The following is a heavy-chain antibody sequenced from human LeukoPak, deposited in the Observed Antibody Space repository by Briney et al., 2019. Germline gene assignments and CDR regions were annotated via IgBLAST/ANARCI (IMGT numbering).Heavy chain of an antibody. D-gene: IGHD6-13*01. CDR3: AGGTSSLYPFDAFDI. V-gene: IGHV1-3*01. J-gene: IGHJ3*02. Sequence: KFQGRVTITRDTSASTAYMELSSLRSEDTAVYYCAGGTSSLYPFDAFDIWGQGTMVTVSS.